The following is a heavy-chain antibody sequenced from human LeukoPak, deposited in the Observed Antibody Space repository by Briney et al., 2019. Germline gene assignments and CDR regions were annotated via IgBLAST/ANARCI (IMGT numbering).Heavy chain of an antibody. J-gene: IGHJ6*02. CDR2: IYYSGST. D-gene: IGHD5-12*01. Sequence: SETLSLTCTVSGGSISSYYWSWIRQPPGKGLEWIGYIYYSGSTNYNPSLKSRVTISVDTSKNQFSLKLSSVTAADTAVYYCARGYNDLYSGYEPYYYGMDVWGQGTTVTVSS. V-gene: IGHV4-59*01. CDR3: ARGYNDLYSGYEPYYYGMDV. CDR1: GGSISSYY.